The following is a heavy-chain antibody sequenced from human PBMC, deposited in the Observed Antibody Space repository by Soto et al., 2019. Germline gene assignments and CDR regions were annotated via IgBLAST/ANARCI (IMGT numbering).Heavy chain of an antibody. V-gene: IGHV5-51*01. CDR2: IYPGDSDT. Sequence: PGESLKISCKGSGYSFTSYWIGWVRQMPGKGLEWMGIIYPGDSDTRYSPSFQGQVTISADKSISTAYLQWSSLKASDTAMYYCARRNYDFWSGYYYYGMEVWGQRTTVNV. CDR1: GYSFTSYW. CDR3: ARRNYDFWSGYYYYGMEV. D-gene: IGHD3-3*01. J-gene: IGHJ6*02.